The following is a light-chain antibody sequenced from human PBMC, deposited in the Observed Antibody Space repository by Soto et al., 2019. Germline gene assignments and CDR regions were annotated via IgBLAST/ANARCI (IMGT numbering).Light chain of an antibody. CDR2: DVG. J-gene: IGLJ1*01. Sequence: QSALTQPASVSGSPGQSITISCTGTSSDIGSYDYVSWYQQHPGKAPKLLIYDVGNRPSGVSNRFSGSKSGNTASLTISGLQPEDEADYYCTSYTSSPAYVFGTGTKLTVL. V-gene: IGLV2-14*01. CDR3: TSYTSSPAYV. CDR1: SSDIGSYDY.